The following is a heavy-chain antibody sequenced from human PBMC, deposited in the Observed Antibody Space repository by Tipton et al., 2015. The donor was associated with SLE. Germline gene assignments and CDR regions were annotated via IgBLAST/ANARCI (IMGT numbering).Heavy chain of an antibody. V-gene: IGHV4-61*02. CDR3: ARVATPGGIAAAGYYFDY. CDR2: IYTSGST. J-gene: IGHJ4*02. D-gene: IGHD6-13*01. Sequence: TLSLTCTVSGGSISSGSYYWSWIRQPAGKGLEWIGRIYTSGSTNYNPSLKSRATISVDTSKNQFSLKLSSVTAADTAVYYCARVATPGGIAAAGYYFDYWGQGTLVTVSS. CDR1: GGSISSGSYY.